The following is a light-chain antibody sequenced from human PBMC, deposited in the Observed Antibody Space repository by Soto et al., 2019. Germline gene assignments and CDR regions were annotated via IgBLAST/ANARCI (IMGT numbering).Light chain of an antibody. Sequence: DILMTQSPLSLPVTAGEPASISCRSSQSLLHSNGYNYLDWYLQKPGKSPQXLIYLGSNRASGVPERFSGSGSGTDFTLKISRLEPEDVAVYYCMQALQNSWTFGQGTKVDI. J-gene: IGKJ1*01. V-gene: IGKV2-28*01. CDR2: LGS. CDR1: QSLLHSNGYNY. CDR3: MQALQNSWT.